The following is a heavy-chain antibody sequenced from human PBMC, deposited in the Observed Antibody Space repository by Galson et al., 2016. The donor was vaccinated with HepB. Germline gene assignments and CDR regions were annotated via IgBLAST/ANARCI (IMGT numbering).Heavy chain of an antibody. Sequence: SVKVSCKASGHTFTGQYIYWVRQAPGQGLEWLGWINPNSGVAYYAQKFQGRLTLTSDTSINPGYMELTGLTSDDTAVYYCAPDPRIGIIEGGPWGQGTLVTVSS. J-gene: IGHJ5*02. CDR1: GHTFTGQY. D-gene: IGHD1-14*01. V-gene: IGHV1-2*02. CDR3: APDPRIGIIEGGP. CDR2: INPNSGVA.